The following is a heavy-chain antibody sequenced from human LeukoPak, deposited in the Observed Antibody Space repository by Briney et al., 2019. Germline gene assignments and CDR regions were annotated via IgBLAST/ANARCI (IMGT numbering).Heavy chain of an antibody. CDR1: GFTFSSYG. J-gene: IGHJ4*02. V-gene: IGHV3-30*18. CDR2: ISYDGSNK. D-gene: IGHD3-10*01. Sequence: GRSLRLSCAASGFTFSSYGMHWVRQAPGKGLEWVAVISYDGSNKYYADSVKGRFTISRDNSKNTLYLQMNSLRAEDTAVYYCAKRKLGFSRSGNYFDYWGQGTLVTVSP. CDR3: AKRKLGFSRSGNYFDY.